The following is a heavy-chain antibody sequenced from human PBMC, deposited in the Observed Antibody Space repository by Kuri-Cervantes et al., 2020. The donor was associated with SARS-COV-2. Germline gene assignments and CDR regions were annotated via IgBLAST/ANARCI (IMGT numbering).Heavy chain of an antibody. CDR1: GFTFSGHW. V-gene: IGHV3-74*01. Sequence: GESLKIPCAASGFTFSGHWIHWVRQAPGKGLVWVSRINPDGSYTNNADSVKGRFTLARDNVKNMLFLQMNSLRAENTAVYYCARGLKPTQNYDSSGYPFDYWGQGTRVTVSS. J-gene: IGHJ4*01. D-gene: IGHD3-22*01. CDR2: INPDGSYT. CDR3: ARGLKPTQNYDSSGYPFDY.